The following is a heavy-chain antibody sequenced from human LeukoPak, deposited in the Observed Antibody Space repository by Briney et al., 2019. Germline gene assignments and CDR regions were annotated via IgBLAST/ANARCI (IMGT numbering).Heavy chain of an antibody. J-gene: IGHJ4*02. D-gene: IGHD5-18*01. CDR2: INHSGST. CDR1: GGSFSGYY. V-gene: IGHV4-34*01. CDR3: ASLGYSYGSDFDY. Sequence: SETLSLTCAVYGGSFSGYYWSWIRQPPGKGLEWIGEINHSGSTNYNPSLKSRVTISVDTSKNQFSLKLSSVTAADTAVYYCASLGYSYGSDFDYWGQGTLVTVSS.